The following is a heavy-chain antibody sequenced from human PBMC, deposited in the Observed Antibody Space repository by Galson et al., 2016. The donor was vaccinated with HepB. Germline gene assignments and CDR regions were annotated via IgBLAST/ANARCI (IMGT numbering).Heavy chain of an antibody. J-gene: IGHJ4*02. D-gene: IGHD2-15*01. V-gene: IGHV3-48*02. CDR2: ISASGVT. Sequence: SLRLSCAGSGFTLSSHSMNWVRQAPGTGLQWVAKISASGVTYHADSVWGRFTISRDDAKNSLELEMNRLRDEDTAVYFCVRDIDGAFDSWGQGTLVTVSS. CDR1: GFTLSSHS. CDR3: VRDIDGAFDS.